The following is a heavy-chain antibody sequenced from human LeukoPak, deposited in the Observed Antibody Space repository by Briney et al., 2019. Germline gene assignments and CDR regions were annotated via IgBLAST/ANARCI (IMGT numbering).Heavy chain of an antibody. CDR1: GFTFSSNA. CDR3: ARGAKYQLLRVRLYNWFDP. J-gene: IGHJ5*02. D-gene: IGHD2-2*01. V-gene: IGHV4-34*01. CDR2: INHSGST. Sequence: GSLRLSCAASGFTFSSNAMNWVRQAPGEGLEWTGEINHSGSTNYNPSLKSRVTISVDTSKNQFSLKLSSVTAADTAVYYCARGAKYQLLRVRLYNWFDPWGQGTLVTVSS.